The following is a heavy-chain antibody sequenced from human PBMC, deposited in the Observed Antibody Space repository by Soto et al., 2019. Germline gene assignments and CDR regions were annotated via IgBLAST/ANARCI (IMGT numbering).Heavy chain of an antibody. J-gene: IGHJ4*02. CDR1: GGSINSYY. CDR3: ARGDEYSSSSGFDY. V-gene: IGHV4-59*01. CDR2: IYYSGST. Sequence: SETMSLTCTVSGGSINSYYGSWIRQHPGKGLEWIGYIYYSGSTNYNPSLKSRVTISVDTSKNQFSLKLSSVTAADTAVYYCARGDEYSSSSGFDYWGQGTLVTVSS. D-gene: IGHD6-6*01.